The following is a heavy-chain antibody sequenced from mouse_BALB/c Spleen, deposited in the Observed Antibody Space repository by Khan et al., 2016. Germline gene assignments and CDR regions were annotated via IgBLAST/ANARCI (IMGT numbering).Heavy chain of an antibody. CDR3: ARTNGNDEYFDV. V-gene: IGHV5-4*02. CDR2: ISDGGSYT. CDR1: GFTFSDYY. Sequence: EVQLVESGGGLGKPGGSLKLSCAASGFTFSDYYMYWVRQTPEKRLEWVATISDGGSYTYYPDSVKGRFTISRDNAKDNLYLQMSSLKTENTAMYYWARTNGNDEYFDVWGAGTTVTVSS. J-gene: IGHJ1*01. D-gene: IGHD2-2*01.